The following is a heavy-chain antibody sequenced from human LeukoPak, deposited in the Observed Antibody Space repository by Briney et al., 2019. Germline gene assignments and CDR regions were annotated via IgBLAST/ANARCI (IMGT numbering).Heavy chain of an antibody. Sequence: SQTLSLTCTVSGGSISSGSYYWSWIRQPAGKGLEWIGRIYTSGSTNYNPSLESRVTISVDTSKNQFSLKLSSVTAADTAVYYCARLPTVPRDYYYMDVWGKGTTVTVSS. CDR3: ARLPTVPRDYYYMDV. V-gene: IGHV4-61*02. CDR2: IYTSGST. CDR1: GGSISSGSYY. D-gene: IGHD4-17*01. J-gene: IGHJ6*03.